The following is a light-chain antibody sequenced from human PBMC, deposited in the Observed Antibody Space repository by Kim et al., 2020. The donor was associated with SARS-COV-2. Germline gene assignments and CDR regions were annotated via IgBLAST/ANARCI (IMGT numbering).Light chain of an antibody. CDR2: SAS. V-gene: IGKV1-27*01. CDR3: QKYNAAPWT. CDR1: QGISNS. J-gene: IGKJ1*01. Sequence: DIQMTQSPSSLCASVGDRVTITCRASQGISNSLAWYQQKPGKVPKVLIYSASALQSGVPSRFSGSGSGTDFTLTISSLQPEDVATYYCQKYNAAPWTFGQGTKVEIK.